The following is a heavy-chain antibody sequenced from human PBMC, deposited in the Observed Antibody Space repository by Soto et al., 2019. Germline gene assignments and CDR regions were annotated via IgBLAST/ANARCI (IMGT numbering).Heavy chain of an antibody. J-gene: IGHJ6*02. Sequence: QVQLVQSGAEVKKPGASVKVSCKASGYTFTGYYMHWVRQAPGQGLEWMGWINPNSGGTNYAQKFQGWVTMTRDTSSSTGYMELSRLRSDDTAVYYCAMRRISAAGRNGMDVWGQGTTVTVFS. CDR3: AMRRISAAGRNGMDV. V-gene: IGHV1-2*04. D-gene: IGHD6-13*01. CDR2: INPNSGGT. CDR1: GYTFTGYY.